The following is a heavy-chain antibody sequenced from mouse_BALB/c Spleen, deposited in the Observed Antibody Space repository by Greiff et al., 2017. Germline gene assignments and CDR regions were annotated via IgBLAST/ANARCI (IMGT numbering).Heavy chain of an antibody. CDR3: ARLGYGNYDAMDY. CDR2: ISSGSSTI. J-gene: IGHJ4*01. CDR1: GFTFSSFG. Sequence: EVHLVESGGGLVQPGGSRKLSCAASGFTFSSFGMHWVRQAPEKGLEWVAYISSGSSTIYYADTVKGRFTISRDNPKNTLFLQMTSLRSEDTAMYYCARLGYGNYDAMDYWGQGTSVTVSS. V-gene: IGHV5-17*02. D-gene: IGHD2-10*02.